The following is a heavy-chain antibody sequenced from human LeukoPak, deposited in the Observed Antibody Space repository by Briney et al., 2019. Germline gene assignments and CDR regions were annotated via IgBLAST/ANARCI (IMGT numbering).Heavy chain of an antibody. CDR2: IYYSGST. J-gene: IGHJ5*02. CDR1: GGSISSYY. D-gene: IGHD1-26*01. Sequence: SETLSLTCTVSGGSISSYYWSWIRQPPGKGLEWIGYIYYSGSTNYNPSLKSRVTISVDTSKNQFSLKLSSVTAADTAVYYCASYGSYQNWFDPWGQGTLVTVSS. CDR3: ASYGSYQNWFDP. V-gene: IGHV4-59*08.